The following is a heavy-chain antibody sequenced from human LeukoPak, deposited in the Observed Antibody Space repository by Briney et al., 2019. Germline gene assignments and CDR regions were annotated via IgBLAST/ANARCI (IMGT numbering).Heavy chain of an antibody. CDR3: ARAHSSGWPHMFDP. Sequence: PSQTLSLTCAVSGASISSGGYSWSWIRQPPGKGLEWVGYIYYSGSTNYNPSLKSRVTISIDPSKNQFSLKVSSVTAADTAVYYCARAHSSGWPHMFDPWGQGTLVTVPS. CDR2: IYYSGST. D-gene: IGHD6-19*01. J-gene: IGHJ5*02. CDR1: GASISSGGYS. V-gene: IGHV4-30-2*01.